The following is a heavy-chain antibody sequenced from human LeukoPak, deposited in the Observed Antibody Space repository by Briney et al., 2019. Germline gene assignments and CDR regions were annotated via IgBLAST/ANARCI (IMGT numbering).Heavy chain of an antibody. CDR3: ATGRSSGWSYAFDF. CDR1: GLTFSRQD. V-gene: IGHV3-13*01. D-gene: IGHD6-19*01. J-gene: IGHJ3*01. CDR2: IGTLADT. Sequence: PGGSLRLSCAASGLTFSRQDMHWVRQVPGKGLEWVSAIGTLADTFYSDSVKGRFTISRENVKNSLYLQMNSLRAGDTAIYYCATGRSSGWSYAFDFWGRGTMVTVSS.